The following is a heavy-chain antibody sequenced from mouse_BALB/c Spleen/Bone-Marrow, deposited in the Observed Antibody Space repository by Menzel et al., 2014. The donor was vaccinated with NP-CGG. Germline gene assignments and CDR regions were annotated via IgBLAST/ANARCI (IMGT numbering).Heavy chain of an antibody. Sequence: VHVKQSGPELVKPGASVKISCKASGYSFTGYFMNWVMQSHGKSLEWIGRINPYNGDTFYNQKFKGKATLTVDKSSSTAHMELRILASEDSAVYYCARSGYYGSSYFDYWGQGTTLTVSS. CDR1: GYSFTGYF. V-gene: IGHV1-20*02. J-gene: IGHJ2*01. CDR3: ARSGYYGSSYFDY. D-gene: IGHD1-1*01. CDR2: INPYNGDT.